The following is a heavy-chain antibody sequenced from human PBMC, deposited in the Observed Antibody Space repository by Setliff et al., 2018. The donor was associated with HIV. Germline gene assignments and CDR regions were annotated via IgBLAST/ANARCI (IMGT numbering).Heavy chain of an antibody. V-gene: IGHV1-69*10. CDR3: ARGRYNFWSGYRWFDP. D-gene: IGHD3-3*01. Sequence: SVKVSCKASGGTFSSYVISWVRQAPGQGLEWMGGIIPILGIANYAQKFQGRVTMTRNTSISTAYMDMSSLRSEDTAVYYCARGRYNFWSGYRWFDPWGQGTLVTVS. CDR2: IIPILGIA. J-gene: IGHJ5*02. CDR1: GGTFSSYV.